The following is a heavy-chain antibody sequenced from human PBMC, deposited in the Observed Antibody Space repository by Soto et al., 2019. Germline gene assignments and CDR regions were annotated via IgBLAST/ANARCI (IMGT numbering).Heavy chain of an antibody. CDR3: ARSTTVTTNSDY. D-gene: IGHD4-17*01. CDR1: GFTFSSYA. V-gene: IGHV3-30-3*01. J-gene: IGHJ4*02. CDR2: ISYDGSNK. Sequence: LRLSCAASGFTFSSYAMHWVRQAPGKGLEWVAVISYDGSNKYYADSVKGRFTISRDNSKNTLYLQMNSLRAEDTAVYYCARSTTVTTNSDYWGQGTLVTVSS.